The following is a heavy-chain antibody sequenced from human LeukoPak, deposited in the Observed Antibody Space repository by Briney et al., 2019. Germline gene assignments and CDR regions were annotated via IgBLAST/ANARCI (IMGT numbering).Heavy chain of an antibody. CDR1: GYTFTSYG. CDR2: ISAYNGNT. D-gene: IGHD5-18*01. Sequence: ASVKVSCKASGYTFTSYGISWVRQAPGQGLEWMGWISAYNGNTNYAQKLQGRVTMTTDTSTSTAYMELRSLRSDDTAVYYCARDGVRIKGYSYGHYYMDVWGKGTTVTVSS. V-gene: IGHV1-18*01. J-gene: IGHJ6*03. CDR3: ARDGVRIKGYSYGHYYMDV.